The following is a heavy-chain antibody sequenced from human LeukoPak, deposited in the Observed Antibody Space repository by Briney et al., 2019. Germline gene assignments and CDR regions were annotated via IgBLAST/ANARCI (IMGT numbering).Heavy chain of an antibody. CDR2: IDPSGGST. CDR3: ARGSTYCSSISCPMINCDY. J-gene: IGHJ4*02. D-gene: IGHD2-2*01. Sequence: ASVKVSCKASGYTFTSYYMHWMRQAPGQGLEWVGIIDPSGGSTRYPQKFQGRVTMTGDTSTSTVYMELSSLRFEDTAVYYCARGSTYCSSISCPMINCDYWGRGTLVTVSS. CDR1: GYTFTSYY. V-gene: IGHV1-46*01.